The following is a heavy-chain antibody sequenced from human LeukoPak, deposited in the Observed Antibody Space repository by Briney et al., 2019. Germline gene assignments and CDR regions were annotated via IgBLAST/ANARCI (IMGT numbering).Heavy chain of an antibody. Sequence: SETLSLACTVSGGSISSYYWSWIRQPPGKGLEWIGYIYYSGSTNYNPSLKSRVTISVDTSKDQFSLKLSSVTAADTAVYYCARDLFYYYDSSGYAFDIWGQGTMVTVSS. CDR3: ARDLFYYYDSSGYAFDI. D-gene: IGHD3-22*01. V-gene: IGHV4-59*01. CDR2: IYYSGST. CDR1: GGSISSYY. J-gene: IGHJ3*02.